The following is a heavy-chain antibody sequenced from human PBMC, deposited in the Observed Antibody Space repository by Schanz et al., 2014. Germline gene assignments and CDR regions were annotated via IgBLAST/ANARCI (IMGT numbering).Heavy chain of an antibody. CDR3: ARPLGPNYYYYGLDV. CDR2: INSDGSTT. V-gene: IGHV3-74*01. Sequence: VQLVESGGGVVRPGRSLRLSCAASGFTFSSYWMHWVRQAPGKGLVWVSRINSDGSTTIYADSVKGRFTISRDNAKNTLYLQMNSLRAEDTAVYYCARPLGPNYYYYGLDVWGQGTTVTVSS. J-gene: IGHJ6*02. CDR1: GFTFSSYW.